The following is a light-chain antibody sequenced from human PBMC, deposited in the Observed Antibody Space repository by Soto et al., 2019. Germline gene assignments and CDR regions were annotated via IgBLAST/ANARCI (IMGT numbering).Light chain of an antibody. Sequence: QSVLTQPPSVSAAPGQKVTISCSGSSSNIEGNYVSWYQQFPGTAPELLIFEDHKRPSGIPDRFSASKSGTSATLGITGLQTGDEADYYCGTWDSSLTTGVFGGGTKVTVL. J-gene: IGLJ3*02. CDR3: GTWDSSLTTGV. CDR1: SSNIEGNY. CDR2: EDH. V-gene: IGLV1-51*02.